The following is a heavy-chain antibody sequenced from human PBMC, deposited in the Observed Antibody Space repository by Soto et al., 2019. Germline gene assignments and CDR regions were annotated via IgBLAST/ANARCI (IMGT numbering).Heavy chain of an antibody. Sequence: GGSLRLSCAASGFTFSSYSMNWVRQAPGKGLERVSYISSSSSTIYYADSVKGRFTISRDNAKNSLYLQMNSLRAEDTAVYYCARDRQGGYCSSTSCPDAFDIWGQGTMVTVSS. CDR1: GFTFSSYS. J-gene: IGHJ3*02. D-gene: IGHD2-2*01. V-gene: IGHV3-48*01. CDR2: ISSSSSTI. CDR3: ARDRQGGYCSSTSCPDAFDI.